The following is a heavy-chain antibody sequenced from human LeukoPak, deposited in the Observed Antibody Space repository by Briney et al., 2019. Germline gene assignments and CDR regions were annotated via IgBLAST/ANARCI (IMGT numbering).Heavy chain of an antibody. CDR2: IYYSGST. V-gene: IGHV4-59*01. J-gene: IGHJ5*02. CDR3: ARGKVYNWNSDNWFDP. D-gene: IGHD1-7*01. Sequence: RPSETLSLTCTVSGGSISSYYWSWIRQPPGKGLEWIGYIYYSGSTNYNPSLKSRVTISVDTSKNQFSLKLSPVTAADTAVYYCARGKVYNWNSDNWFDPWGQGTLVTVSS. CDR1: GGSISSYY.